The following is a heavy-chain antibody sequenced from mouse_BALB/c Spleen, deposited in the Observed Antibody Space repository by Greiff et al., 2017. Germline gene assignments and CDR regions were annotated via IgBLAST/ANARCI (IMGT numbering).Heavy chain of an antibody. D-gene: IGHD2-14*01. J-gene: IGHJ2*01. CDR3: ASRSYFDY. Sequence: EVKLMESGAELVRPGALVKLSCKASGFNIKDYYMHWVKQRPEQGLEWIGWIDPENGNTIYDPKFQGKASITADTSSNTAYLQLSSLTSEDTAVYYCASRSYFDYWGQGTTLTVSS. CDR2: IDPENGNT. CDR1: GFNIKDYY. V-gene: IGHV14-1*02.